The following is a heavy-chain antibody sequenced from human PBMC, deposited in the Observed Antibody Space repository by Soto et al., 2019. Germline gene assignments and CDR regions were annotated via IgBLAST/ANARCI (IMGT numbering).Heavy chain of an antibody. J-gene: IGHJ4*02. CDR1: GFAFSDYP. V-gene: IGHV3-23*01. Sequence: EVHLLESGGGVVQPGKSLKISCATSGFAFSDYPMTWVRQPPGQGLEWVSGISASGEKPYYADSVKGRFNISRDNSKNSLSLQMNSLRVEDTGIYYCAKLEWLEFGGDYWGQGTLVTVSS. CDR3: AKLEWLEFGGDY. D-gene: IGHD6-19*01. CDR2: ISASGEKP.